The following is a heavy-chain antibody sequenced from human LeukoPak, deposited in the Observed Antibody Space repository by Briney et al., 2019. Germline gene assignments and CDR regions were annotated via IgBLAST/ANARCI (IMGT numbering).Heavy chain of an antibody. CDR3: ARAHVDIVATIGSKNYFDY. V-gene: IGHV4-34*01. CDR2: INHSGST. Sequence: PSETLSLTCAVYGGSFSGYYWSWIRQPPGKGLEWIGEINHSGSTNYNPSLKSRVTISVDTSKNQFSLKLSSVTAADTAVYYCARAHVDIVATIGSKNYFDYWGQGTLATVSS. J-gene: IGHJ4*02. CDR1: GGSFSGYY. D-gene: IGHD5-12*01.